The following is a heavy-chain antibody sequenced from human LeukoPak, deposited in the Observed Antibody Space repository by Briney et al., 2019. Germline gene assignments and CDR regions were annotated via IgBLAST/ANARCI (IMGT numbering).Heavy chain of an antibody. CDR1: GGSFSGYY. Sequence: TSETLSLTCAVYGGSFSGYYWSWIRQPPGKGLEWIGEINHSGSTNYNPSLKSRVTISVDTSKNQFSLKLSSVTAADTAVYYCARDLVGEPATLTDYYYMDVWGKGTTVTVSS. CDR3: ARDLVGEPATLTDYYYMDV. CDR2: INHSGST. J-gene: IGHJ6*03. V-gene: IGHV4-34*01. D-gene: IGHD2-15*01.